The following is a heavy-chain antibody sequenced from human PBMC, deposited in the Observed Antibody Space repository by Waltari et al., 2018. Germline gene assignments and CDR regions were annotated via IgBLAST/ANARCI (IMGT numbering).Heavy chain of an antibody. D-gene: IGHD6-6*01. CDR1: GGSIGSSRYY. J-gene: IGHJ4*02. CDR3: ARRVAARPFDY. CDR2: IYYSGST. V-gene: IGHV4-39*01. Sequence: QLQLQESGPGLVKLAETLSLICTVSGGSIGSSRYYWCWIRQPPGKGLDWIGSIYYSGSTYYNPSLKSRVTISVDTSKNQFSLKLSSVTAADTAVYYCARRVAARPFDYWGQGTLVTVSS.